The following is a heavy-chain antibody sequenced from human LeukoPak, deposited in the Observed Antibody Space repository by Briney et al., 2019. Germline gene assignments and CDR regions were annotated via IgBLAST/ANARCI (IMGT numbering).Heavy chain of an antibody. J-gene: IGHJ4*02. V-gene: IGHV5-51*01. Sequence: GESLKISCKGSGYSFTRYWIGWVRQMPGKGLERMGIIYPGDSDTKYSPSFDGQVTISVDKSISTAYLQWSSLKASDTAMYYCAREPDYGSGTYSPFDYWGQGTLVTVSS. D-gene: IGHD3-10*01. CDR3: AREPDYGSGTYSPFDY. CDR2: IYPGDSDT. CDR1: GYSFTRYW.